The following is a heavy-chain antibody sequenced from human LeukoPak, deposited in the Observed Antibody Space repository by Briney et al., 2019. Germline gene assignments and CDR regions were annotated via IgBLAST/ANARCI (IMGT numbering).Heavy chain of an antibody. Sequence: GGSLRLSGAASEIAFSSYSMNWVRQGPGKGLGWFSSIIMSSRYIYKADSLKGRFTISTDNAKNSLSLQMTTLRAGDTAVYTCARYHLGPDADDAMDIWGKGTMVTVSS. V-gene: IGHV3-21*01. CDR1: EIAFSSYS. CDR2: IIMSSRYI. D-gene: IGHD2-2*01. J-gene: IGHJ3*02. CDR3: ARYHLGPDADDAMDI.